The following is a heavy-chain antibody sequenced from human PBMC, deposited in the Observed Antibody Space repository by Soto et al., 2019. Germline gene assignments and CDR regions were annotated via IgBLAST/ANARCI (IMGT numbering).Heavy chain of an antibody. Sequence: QVQLVQSGAEVKKPGASVKVSCKASGHTFTSFGVTWVRQAPGQGLEWMGWITAYNGNTNYAQKLQGRVTMTTDTSTSTAYMELRSLRSDDTAVYYCARVHMGSSGWYWSDYWGQGTLVTVSS. CDR3: ARVHMGSSGWYWSDY. CDR2: ITAYNGNT. D-gene: IGHD6-19*01. J-gene: IGHJ4*02. V-gene: IGHV1-18*01. CDR1: GHTFTSFG.